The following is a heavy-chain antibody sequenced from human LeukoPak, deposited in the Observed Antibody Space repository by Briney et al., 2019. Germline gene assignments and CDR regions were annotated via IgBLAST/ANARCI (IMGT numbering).Heavy chain of an antibody. CDR2: MSGSGGST. CDR1: GFTFSSYA. Sequence: GGSLRLSCAASGFTFSSYAMSWVRQAPGKGLEWVSAMSGSGGSTYYADSVKGRFTISRDNSKNTLYLQMNSLRAEDTAVYYCAKEGRGIVVVITSAFDIWGQGTMVTASS. V-gene: IGHV3-23*01. D-gene: IGHD3-22*01. J-gene: IGHJ3*02. CDR3: AKEGRGIVVVITSAFDI.